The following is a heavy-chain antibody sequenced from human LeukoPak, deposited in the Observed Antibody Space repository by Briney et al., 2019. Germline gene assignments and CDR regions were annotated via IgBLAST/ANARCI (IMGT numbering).Heavy chain of an antibody. CDR1: GYSISSGYY. CDR2: IYHSGST. CDR3: ARDASYYGSGG. D-gene: IGHD3-10*01. J-gene: IGHJ4*02. V-gene: IGHV4-38-2*02. Sequence: SETLSLTCTVSGYSISSGYYWGWIRQPPGKGLEWIGSIYHSGSTYYNPSLKGRVTISVDTSKNQFSLKLSSVTAADTAVYYCARDASYYGSGGWGQGTLVTVSS.